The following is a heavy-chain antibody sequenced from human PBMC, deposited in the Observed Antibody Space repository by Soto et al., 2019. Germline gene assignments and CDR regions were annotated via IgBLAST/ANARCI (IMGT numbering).Heavy chain of an antibody. J-gene: IGHJ4*02. CDR3: ASYDYGGKRGYYFDY. Sequence: SEPLSLTCTVACGSISNYYWSWIRQPPGKGLEWIGNIYYSGSTNYNPSLKSRVTISVDTSKNQSSLKLSSVTAADTAVYYCASYDYGGKRGYYFDYWGQGTLVTVSS. CDR1: CGSISNYY. V-gene: IGHV4-59*01. CDR2: IYYSGST. D-gene: IGHD4-17*01.